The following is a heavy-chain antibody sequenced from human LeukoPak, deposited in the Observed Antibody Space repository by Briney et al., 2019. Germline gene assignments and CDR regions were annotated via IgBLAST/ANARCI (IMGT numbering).Heavy chain of an antibody. Sequence: ASVKLSCKAFGYTFTGYWMHWVRQAPGQGPEWMGVISPSGGSTIYAQKFKGRVTLTRDMSTSTDYLELRSLRSDDTAVYHCARSEATIPFDYWGQGTLVTVSS. CDR3: ARSEATIPFDY. CDR2: ISPSGGST. D-gene: IGHD5-24*01. V-gene: IGHV1-46*01. J-gene: IGHJ4*02. CDR1: GYTFTGYW.